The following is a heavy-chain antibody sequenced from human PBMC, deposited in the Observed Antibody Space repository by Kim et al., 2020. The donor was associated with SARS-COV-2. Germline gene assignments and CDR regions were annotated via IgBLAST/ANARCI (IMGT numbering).Heavy chain of an antibody. CDR2: IYSGGST. Sequence: GGSLRLSCAASGFTVSSNYMSWVRQAPGKGLEWVSVIYSGGSTYYADSVKGRFTISRHNSKNTLYLQMNSLRAEDTAVYYCARDLFPQYSSSSGYYYYYGMDVWGQGTTVTVSS. CDR1: GFTVSSNY. V-gene: IGHV3-53*04. CDR3: ARDLFPQYSSSSGYYYYYGMDV. J-gene: IGHJ6*02. D-gene: IGHD6-6*01.